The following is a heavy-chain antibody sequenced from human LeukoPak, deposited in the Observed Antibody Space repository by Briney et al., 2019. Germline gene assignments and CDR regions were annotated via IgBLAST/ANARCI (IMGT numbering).Heavy chain of an antibody. Sequence: GGSLRLSCAASGFTSDDYAMHWVRQAPGKGLEWVSGISWNSGSIGYADSVKGRFTIPRDNAKSSLYLQMNSLRAEDTALYYCAKDTNYGGNSGYFDLWGRGTLVTVSS. CDR3: AKDTNYGGNSGYFDL. CDR2: ISWNSGSI. D-gene: IGHD4-23*01. J-gene: IGHJ2*01. CDR1: GFTSDDYA. V-gene: IGHV3-9*02.